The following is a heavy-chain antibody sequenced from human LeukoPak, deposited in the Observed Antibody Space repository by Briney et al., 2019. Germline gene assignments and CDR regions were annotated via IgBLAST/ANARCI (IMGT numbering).Heavy chain of an antibody. J-gene: IGHJ6*02. CDR2: ISYDGRNE. Sequence: PGRSLTLSCAASGFSFNTYGMHWVRQAPGRGLDWVAVISYDGRNEYYTDSVKGRFTISRDKSRNTLYLQMNSLRTEDTAVYYCAKDLHSSSNDYYGMDVWGQGTTVTVSS. V-gene: IGHV3-30*18. CDR1: GFSFNTYG. D-gene: IGHD6-13*01. CDR3: AKDLHSSSNDYYGMDV.